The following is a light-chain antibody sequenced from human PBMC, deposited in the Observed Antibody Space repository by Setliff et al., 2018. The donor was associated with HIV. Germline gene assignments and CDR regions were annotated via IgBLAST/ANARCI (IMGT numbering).Light chain of an antibody. CDR1: QNISSW. CDR2: TAS. V-gene: IGKV1-5*03. Sequence: IQMTQSPSTLSAPVGDRATITCRASQNISSWLAWYQQKPGRAPKLLIYTASTLESGVPSRFSGSGSGTEFSHRITSLQPDDFATYYCQQYNTYPGTFGLGTKVDIK. J-gene: IGKJ1*01. CDR3: QQYNTYPGT.